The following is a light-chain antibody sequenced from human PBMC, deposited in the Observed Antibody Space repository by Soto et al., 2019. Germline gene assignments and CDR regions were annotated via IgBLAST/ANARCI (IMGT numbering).Light chain of an antibody. CDR1: SSDVGGYKY. Sequence: QSALTQPASVSGSPGQSITISCTGTSSDVGGYKYVSWYQQHPGKAPKLMIYEVSNRPSGVSNRFSGSKSGNTASLTISGLQAEDEADYYCQAYDYSLTASVFGGGTKLTVL. J-gene: IGLJ3*02. V-gene: IGLV2-14*01. CDR3: QAYDYSLTASV. CDR2: EVS.